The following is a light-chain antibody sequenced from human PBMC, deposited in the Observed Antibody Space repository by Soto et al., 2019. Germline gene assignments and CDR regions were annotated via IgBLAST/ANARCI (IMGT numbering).Light chain of an antibody. CDR1: QSISSY. Sequence: DLPMTQSPSSLSASVGDRVTITCRASQSISSYLNWYQQKPGKAPKLLIYEASSLQSGVPSRFGGSGSGADFTLTVSSLQPDDFATYYCQQSDTTPWTFGQGTRVEMK. V-gene: IGKV1-39*01. CDR2: EAS. J-gene: IGKJ1*01. CDR3: QQSDTTPWT.